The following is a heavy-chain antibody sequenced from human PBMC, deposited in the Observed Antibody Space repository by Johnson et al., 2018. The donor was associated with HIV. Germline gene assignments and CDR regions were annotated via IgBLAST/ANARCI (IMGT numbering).Heavy chain of an antibody. Sequence: VQLVESGGGLIQPGGSLRLSCAASGFTVSSNYMSWVRQAPGKGLAWVSVIYSSGSTYYADSVKGRFTISRDNSKNTLYLQMNSLRPEETAVYYCAKGNGDYRSDAFDIWGQGTMVTVSS. J-gene: IGHJ3*02. CDR1: GFTVSSNY. CDR3: AKGNGDYRSDAFDI. CDR2: IYSSGST. V-gene: IGHV3-66*03. D-gene: IGHD4-17*01.